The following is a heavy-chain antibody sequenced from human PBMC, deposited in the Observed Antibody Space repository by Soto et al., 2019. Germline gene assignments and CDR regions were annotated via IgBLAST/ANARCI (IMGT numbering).Heavy chain of an antibody. CDR1: GFTFSSYG. D-gene: IGHD2-15*01. Sequence: XGSLRLSCAAAGFTFSSYGMHWVRQAPGKGLEWVAVISYDGSNKYYADSVKGRFTISRDNSKNTLYLQMNSLRAEDTAVYYCAKDGDILFDHWGQGTLVTVSS. J-gene: IGHJ5*02. V-gene: IGHV3-30*18. CDR3: AKDGDILFDH. CDR2: ISYDGSNK.